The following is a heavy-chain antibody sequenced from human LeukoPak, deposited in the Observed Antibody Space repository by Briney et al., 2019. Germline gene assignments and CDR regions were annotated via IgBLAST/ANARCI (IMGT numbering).Heavy chain of an antibody. CDR3: ARGENYYDSGSSLLPFDY. J-gene: IGHJ4*02. CDR2: ISRGGSNI. CDR1: GFPLSSYS. V-gene: IGHV3-21*06. Sequence: GGSLSLSCAVSGFPLSSYSMNWVRHAPGKGLEWVSYISRGGSNIYYAESMRGRLTSARHNAKDSLFRQMNSLRAQDRGVLYCARGENYYDSGSSLLPFDYWGERTLVAVSS. D-gene: IGHD3-10*01.